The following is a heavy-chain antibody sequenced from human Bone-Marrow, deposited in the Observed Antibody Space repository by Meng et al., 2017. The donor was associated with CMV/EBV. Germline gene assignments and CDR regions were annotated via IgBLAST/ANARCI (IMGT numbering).Heavy chain of an antibody. CDR1: EFTFSSLW. V-gene: IGHV3-7*03. Sequence: GESLKISCAASEFTFSSLWMTWVRQAPGKGLEWVANINQDQSQTNYVDSVKGRFTISRDNAKNSLYLQMNSLRAEDTALYYCAKGSDFRLHYYYGMDVWGLGTTVTVSS. CDR2: INQDQSQT. J-gene: IGHJ6*02. D-gene: IGHD5-24*01. CDR3: AKGSDFRLHYYYGMDV.